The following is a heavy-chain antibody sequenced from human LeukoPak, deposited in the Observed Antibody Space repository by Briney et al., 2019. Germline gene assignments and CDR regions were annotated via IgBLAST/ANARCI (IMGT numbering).Heavy chain of an antibody. D-gene: IGHD3-9*01. CDR1: GFTFSSYA. V-gene: IGHV3-23*01. CDR2: ISGSGGST. CDR3: ARDRRNYDILTGYYLDY. Sequence: PGGSLRLSCAASGFTFSSYAMSWVRQAPGKGLEWVSAISGSGGSTYYADSVKGRFTISRDNSKNTLYLQMNSLRAEDTAVYYCARDRRNYDILTGYYLDYWGQGTLVTVSS. J-gene: IGHJ4*02.